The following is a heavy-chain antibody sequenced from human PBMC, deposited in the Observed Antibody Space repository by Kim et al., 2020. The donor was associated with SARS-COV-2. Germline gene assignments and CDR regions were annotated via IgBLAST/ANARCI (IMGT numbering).Heavy chain of an antibody. CDR2: IYHSGST. D-gene: IGHD2-8*01. J-gene: IGHJ3*02. CDR3: ARAPDCTNAVCHHDAFDI. CDR1: GGSISSGGYS. V-gene: IGHV4-30-2*01. Sequence: SETLSLTCAVSGGSISSGGYSWSWIRQPPGKGLEWIGYIYHSGSTYYNPSLKSRVTISVDRSKNQFSLKLSSVTAADTAVYYCARAPDCTNAVCHHDAFDIWGQGTVVTVYS.